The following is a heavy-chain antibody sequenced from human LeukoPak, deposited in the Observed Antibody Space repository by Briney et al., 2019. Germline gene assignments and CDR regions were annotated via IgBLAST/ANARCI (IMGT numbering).Heavy chain of an antibody. Sequence: GGSLRLSCAASGFTFSSYGMHWVRQAPGKGLEWVAVIWYDGSNKYYADSVKGRFTISRDNSKNTLHLQMNSLRAEDTAVYYCAKEIADNYDFWSGYMDVWGKGTTVTVSS. CDR1: GFTFSSYG. J-gene: IGHJ6*04. CDR2: IWYDGSNK. D-gene: IGHD3-3*01. CDR3: AKEIADNYDFWSGYMDV. V-gene: IGHV3-33*06.